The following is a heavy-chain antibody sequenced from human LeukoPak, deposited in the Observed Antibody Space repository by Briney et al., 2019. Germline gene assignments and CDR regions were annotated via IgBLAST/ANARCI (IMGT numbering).Heavy chain of an antibody. CDR1: GGSISSYY. Sequence: PSETLSLTCTVSGGSISSYYWSWIRQPAGKGLEWIGRIYTSGSTNYNPSLKSRVTMSVDTSKNQFSLKLSSVTAADTAVYYCAREPNYYDSSGYYANDAFDIWGQGTMVTVSS. CDR2: IYTSGST. CDR3: AREPNYYDSSGYYANDAFDI. V-gene: IGHV4-4*07. J-gene: IGHJ3*02. D-gene: IGHD3-22*01.